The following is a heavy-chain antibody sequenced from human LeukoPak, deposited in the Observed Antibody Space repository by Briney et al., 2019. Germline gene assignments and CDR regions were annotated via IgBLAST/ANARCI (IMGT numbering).Heavy chain of an antibody. CDR2: IYTSGST. J-gene: IGHJ5*02. CDR3: ASAPYCGGDCYFPFDP. Sequence: SETLSLTCTVSGGSISSYYWSWIRQPAGKGLEWIGRIYTSGSTSYNPSLKSRVTMSVDTSKNQFSLKLSSVTAADTAVYYCASAPYCGGDCYFPFDPWGQGTLVTVSS. CDR1: GGSISSYY. V-gene: IGHV4-4*07. D-gene: IGHD2-21*02.